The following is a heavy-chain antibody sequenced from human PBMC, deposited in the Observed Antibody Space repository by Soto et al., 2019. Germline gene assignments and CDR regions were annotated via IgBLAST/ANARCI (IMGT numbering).Heavy chain of an antibody. CDR1: RFTFRTYW. Sequence: EVQLVESGGGLVQPGGSLRLSCVDSRFTFRTYWMSWVRQAPGKGLEWVANIKVDGSEIYYVDSVKGRFTISRDNAKNSLFLKMNSLRAEDTAVYFCASQFDFWSGHFGMDVWGQGTTVTVSS. D-gene: IGHD3-3*01. CDR2: IKVDGSEI. J-gene: IGHJ6*02. V-gene: IGHV3-7*01. CDR3: ASQFDFWSGHFGMDV.